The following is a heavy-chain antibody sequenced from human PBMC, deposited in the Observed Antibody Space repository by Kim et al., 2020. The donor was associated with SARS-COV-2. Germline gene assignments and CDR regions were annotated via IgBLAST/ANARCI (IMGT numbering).Heavy chain of an antibody. CDR3: AKARWVGATRGAFDY. J-gene: IGHJ4*02. V-gene: IGHV3-23*01. Sequence: DSVKGRFTISRDNSKNTLYLQMNSLRAEDTAVYYCAKARWVGATRGAFDYWGQGTLVTVSS. D-gene: IGHD1-26*01.